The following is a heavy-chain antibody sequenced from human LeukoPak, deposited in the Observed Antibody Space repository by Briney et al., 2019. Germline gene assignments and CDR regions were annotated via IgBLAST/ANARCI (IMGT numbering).Heavy chain of an antibody. V-gene: IGHV3-74*01. CDR1: GITFSSYW. D-gene: IGHD6-13*01. CDR2: INSDGSST. J-gene: IGHJ4*02. Sequence: GGSLRLSCAASGITFSSYWMHWVRQVPGKGLVWVSRINSDGSSTSYADSVKGRFTISRDNAKNTLYLQMNSLRAEDTAVYYCAGGLYSSSSPDYWGQGTLVTVSS. CDR3: AGGLYSSSSPDY.